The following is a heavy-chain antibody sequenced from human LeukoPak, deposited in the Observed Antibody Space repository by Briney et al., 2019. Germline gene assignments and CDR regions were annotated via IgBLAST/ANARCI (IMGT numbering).Heavy chain of an antibody. J-gene: IGHJ6*03. CDR3: AREAPYCSSTSCPYYYYYYYMDV. Sequence: PSETLSLTCTVSGGSISSYYWSWIRQPPGKGLEWIGYIDYSGSTNYNPSLKSRVTISVDTSKNQFSLKLSSVTAADTAVYYCAREAPYCSSTSCPYYYYYYYMDVWGKGTTVTVSS. CDR1: GGSISSYY. D-gene: IGHD2-2*01. CDR2: IDYSGST. V-gene: IGHV4-59*01.